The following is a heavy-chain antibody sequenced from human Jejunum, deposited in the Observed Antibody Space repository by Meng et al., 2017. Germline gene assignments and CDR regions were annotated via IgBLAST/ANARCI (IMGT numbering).Heavy chain of an antibody. CDR3: ARDHMGSLDY. D-gene: IGHD1-26*01. CDR2: AST. J-gene: IGHJ4*02. Sequence: VQPQGSGPGLVRPSETPSLICSVSGGSVSSAGYQWSWIRQPPGKGLEWIGYASTNYNPSLKSRVTISVDTSKNQFSLRLTSVTAADTAVYYCARDHMGSLDYWGQGILVTVSS. V-gene: IGHV4-61*08. CDR1: GGSVSSAGYQ.